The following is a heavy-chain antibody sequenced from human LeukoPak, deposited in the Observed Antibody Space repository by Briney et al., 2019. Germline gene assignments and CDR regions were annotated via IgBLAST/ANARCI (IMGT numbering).Heavy chain of an antibody. CDR1: GGSFSGYY. J-gene: IGHJ6*02. Sequence: SETLSLTCAVYGGSFSGYYWSWIRQPPGKGLEWIGEINHSGSTNYNPSLKSRVTISVDTSKNQFSLKLSSVTAADTAVYYCARYWPPTPMIARVGYYYYGMDVWGQGTTVTVSS. D-gene: IGHD3-22*01. CDR2: INHSGST. V-gene: IGHV4-34*01. CDR3: ARYWPPTPMIARVGYYYYGMDV.